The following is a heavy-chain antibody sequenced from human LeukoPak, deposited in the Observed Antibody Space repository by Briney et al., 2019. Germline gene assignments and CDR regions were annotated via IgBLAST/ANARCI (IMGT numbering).Heavy chain of an antibody. D-gene: IGHD3-9*01. CDR1: GFTFSSSA. CDR3: AKSGDYDILTAKPTDY. Sequence: GGSLRLSCEASGFTFSSSAMSWVRQDAGKGPELVSTISGSGGSTYYADSVKGRFTISRDNSKNTLYLQMNSLRAEDTAVYYCAKSGDYDILTAKPTDYWGQGTLVTVSS. CDR2: ISGSGGST. V-gene: IGHV3-23*01. J-gene: IGHJ4*02.